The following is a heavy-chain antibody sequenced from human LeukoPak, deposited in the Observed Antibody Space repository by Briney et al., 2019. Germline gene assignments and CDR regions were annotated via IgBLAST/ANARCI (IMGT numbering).Heavy chain of an antibody. J-gene: IGHJ4*02. D-gene: IGHD3-22*01. V-gene: IGHV3-23*01. CDR1: GFTFSSYA. Sequence: GGSLRLSCAASGFTFSSYAMSWVRQAPGKGLEWVSGINTSGGSTAYADSVKGRFTISRDNPRNTLYMQMNSLRAEDTALYYCAIMHPYYDGNGYWVQWGQGTLVTVSS. CDR2: INTSGGST. CDR3: AIMHPYYDGNGYWVQ.